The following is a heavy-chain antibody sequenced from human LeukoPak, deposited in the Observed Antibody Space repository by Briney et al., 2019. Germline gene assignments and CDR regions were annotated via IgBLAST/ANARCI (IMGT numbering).Heavy chain of an antibody. D-gene: IGHD6-13*01. CDR1: GYTFTGYY. Sequence: ASVKVSCKASGYTFTGYYMHWVRQAPGQGLEWMGRINPNSGGTNYAQKFQGRVTITRNTSISTAYMELSSLRSEDTAVYYCARGYSSSWYWYYYMDVWGKGTTVTVSS. CDR3: ARGYSSSWYWYYYMDV. J-gene: IGHJ6*03. V-gene: IGHV1-2*06. CDR2: INPNSGGT.